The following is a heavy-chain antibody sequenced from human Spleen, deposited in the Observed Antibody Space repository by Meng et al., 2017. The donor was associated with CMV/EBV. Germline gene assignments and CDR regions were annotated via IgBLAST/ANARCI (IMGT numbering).Heavy chain of an antibody. CDR1: GGSITSYY. CDR2: IYYRGTT. CDR3: ARDRAYDLLTGYYYRDAFDI. J-gene: IGHJ3*02. V-gene: IGHV4-59*01. Sequence: SETLSLTCTVSGGSITSYYWSWIRQPPGKGLEWIGYIYYRGTTNYNPSLKSRVTMSVDTSKNQFSLRLSSVTAADTAVYFCARDRAYDLLTGYYYRDAFDIWGQGTMVTVSS. D-gene: IGHD3-9*01.